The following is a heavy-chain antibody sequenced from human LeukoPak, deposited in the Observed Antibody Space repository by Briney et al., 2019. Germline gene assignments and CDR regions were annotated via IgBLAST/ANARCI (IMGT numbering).Heavy chain of an antibody. CDR3: AKDVDILPLYYFDY. V-gene: IGHV3-23*01. Sequence: GGSLRLSCAASGFTFSSYAMSWVRQAPGKGLEWVSAISGSGGSTYYADSVKGQFTISRDNSKNTLSLQMNSLRAEDTAVYYCAKDVDILPLYYFDYWGQGTLVTVSS. CDR1: GFTFSSYA. CDR2: ISGSGGST. D-gene: IGHD5-12*01. J-gene: IGHJ4*02.